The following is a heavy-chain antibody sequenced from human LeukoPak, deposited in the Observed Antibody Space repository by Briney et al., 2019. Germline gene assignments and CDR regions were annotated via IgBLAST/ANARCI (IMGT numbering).Heavy chain of an antibody. CDR3: AKARTLLMVYATGVDY. CDR1: GLTFSRFA. J-gene: IGHJ4*02. Sequence: GGSLCLSCAASGLTFSRFAMGWVREAPRGGRGWGSAISGSDGSTYYADSVNRRFPISRDNSKNTLYLQMNRLRAEDTAVYVCAKARTLLMVYATGVDYWGQGTLVTVSS. D-gene: IGHD2-8*01. CDR2: ISGSDGST. V-gene: IGHV3-23*01.